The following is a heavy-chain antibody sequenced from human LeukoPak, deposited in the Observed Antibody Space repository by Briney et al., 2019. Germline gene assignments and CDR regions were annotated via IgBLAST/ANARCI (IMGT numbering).Heavy chain of an antibody. CDR3: ARRKQAIDY. Sequence: PSETLSLTCTVSGGSISSSSYYWGWIRQPLGKGLEWIGSIYYSGSTYYNPSLKSRVTISVDTSKNQFSLKLTSVTAADTAVYYCARRKQAIDYWGQGTLVTVSS. CDR2: IYYSGST. V-gene: IGHV4-39*07. J-gene: IGHJ4*02. CDR1: GGSISSSSYY.